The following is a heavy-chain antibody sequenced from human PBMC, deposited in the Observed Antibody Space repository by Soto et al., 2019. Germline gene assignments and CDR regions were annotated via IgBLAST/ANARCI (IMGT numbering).Heavy chain of an antibody. D-gene: IGHD2-21*02. CDR3: ATKGDALNY. CDR1: GFTFSSYA. J-gene: IGHJ4*02. Sequence: GGSLRLSCAASGFTFSSYAMSWVRQAPGKGLEWVSLISGSGGGTYYADSVKGRFTISRDNAENSVFLQMNSLRAEDTAIYYCATKGDALNYWGQGTLVTVSS. V-gene: IGHV3-23*01. CDR2: ISGSGGGT.